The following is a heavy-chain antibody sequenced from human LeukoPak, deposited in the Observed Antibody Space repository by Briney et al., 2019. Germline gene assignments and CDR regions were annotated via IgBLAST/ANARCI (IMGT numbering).Heavy chain of an antibody. Sequence: SETLSLTCTVSGGSIRSGGYYWSWIRQHPGKGLEWIGYINYSGSTYYNPSLKSRVTISVDTSKNQFSLKLSSVTAADTAVYYCARAWLDYYDNSGYFPFDYWGQGTLSPSPQ. CDR2: INYSGST. CDR3: ARAWLDYYDNSGYFPFDY. D-gene: IGHD3-22*01. V-gene: IGHV4-31*03. J-gene: IGHJ4*02. CDR1: GGSIRSGGYY.